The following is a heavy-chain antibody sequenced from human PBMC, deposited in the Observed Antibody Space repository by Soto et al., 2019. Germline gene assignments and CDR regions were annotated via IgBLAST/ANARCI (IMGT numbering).Heavy chain of an antibody. CDR2: IYPGDSGT. CDR3: ARDYCSGTTCYELDY. Sequence: PGESLKISCKGSGYSFTSYWIGWVRQMPGKGLEWMGIIYPGDSGTRYSPSFQGQGTISADKSISTAYLQWSSLKASDTAMYYCARDYCSGTTCYELDYWGQGTQVTVSS. D-gene: IGHD2-2*01. V-gene: IGHV5-51*01. J-gene: IGHJ4*02. CDR1: GYSFTSYW.